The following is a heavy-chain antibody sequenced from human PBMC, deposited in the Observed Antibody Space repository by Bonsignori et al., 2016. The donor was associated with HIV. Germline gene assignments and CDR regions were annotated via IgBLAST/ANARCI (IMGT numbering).Heavy chain of an antibody. CDR3: ARVPRKLFSGWYYYVDV. Sequence: WIRQPPGKGLEWVANIKQDGSEKYYVDSVKGRFTISRDNAKNSLYLQMNSLRAEDTAVYYCARVPRKLFSGWYYYVDVWGKGTTVTVSS. D-gene: IGHD6-19*01. V-gene: IGHV3-7*01. CDR2: IKQDGSEK. J-gene: IGHJ6*03.